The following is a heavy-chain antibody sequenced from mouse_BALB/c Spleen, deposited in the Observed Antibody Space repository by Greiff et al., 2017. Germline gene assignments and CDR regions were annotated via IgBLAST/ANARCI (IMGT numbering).Heavy chain of an antibody. D-gene: IGHD4-1*01. CDR1: GFTFSSYT. J-gene: IGHJ4*01. CDR2: ISNGGGST. V-gene: IGHV5-12-2*01. CDR3: ARHDDWVYAMDY. Sequence: EVKLVESGGGLVQPGGSLKLSCAASGFTFSSYTMSWVRQTPEKRLEWVAYISNGGGSTYYPDTVKGRFTISRDNAKNTLSLQMSSLKSEDTAMYYCARHDDWVYAMDYWGQGTSVTVSS.